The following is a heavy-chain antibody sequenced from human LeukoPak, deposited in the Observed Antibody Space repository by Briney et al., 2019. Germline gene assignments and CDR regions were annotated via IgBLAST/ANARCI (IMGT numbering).Heavy chain of an antibody. D-gene: IGHD4-17*01. CDR1: GGSISSYY. CDR2: IYYSGST. J-gene: IGHJ5*02. CDR3: ARVHVTTVTYNWFDP. Sequence: SETLSLTCTVSGGSISSYYWSWIRQPPGKGLEWIGHIYYSGSTNYNPSLKSRVTISVDTSKNQFSLKLSSVTAADTAVYYCARVHVTTVTYNWFDPWGQGTLVTVSS. V-gene: IGHV4-59*01.